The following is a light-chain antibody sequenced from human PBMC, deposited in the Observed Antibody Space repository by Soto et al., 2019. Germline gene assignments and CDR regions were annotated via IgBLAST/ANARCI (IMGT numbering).Light chain of an antibody. CDR3: QQYGNSPYT. CDR1: QSVSSAF. J-gene: IGKJ2*01. Sequence: ETVLTQSPGTLSLSPGERATLSCRASQSVSSAFFAWFQQRPGQAPRFLIYGASNRATGIPDRFSGSGSETDFTLTISGLEPEDFAVYYCQQYGNSPYTFGQGAKLEIK. V-gene: IGKV3-20*01. CDR2: GAS.